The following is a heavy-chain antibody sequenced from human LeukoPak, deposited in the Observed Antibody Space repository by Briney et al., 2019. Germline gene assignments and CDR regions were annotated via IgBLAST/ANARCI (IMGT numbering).Heavy chain of an antibody. CDR1: GGSFSGYY. J-gene: IGHJ5*02. CDR3: ARARYVVDIVALNWFDP. Sequence: SETLSLTCAVYGGSFSGYYWSWIRQPPGKGLEWIGEINHSGSTNYNPSLKSRVTISVDTSKNQFSLKLSSVTAADTAVYYCARARYVVDIVALNWFDPWGQGTLVTVSS. CDR2: INHSGST. V-gene: IGHV4-34*01. D-gene: IGHD5-12*01.